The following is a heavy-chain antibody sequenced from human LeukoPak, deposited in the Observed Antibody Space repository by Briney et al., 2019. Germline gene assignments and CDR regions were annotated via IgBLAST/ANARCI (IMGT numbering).Heavy chain of an antibody. Sequence: SETLSLTCTVSGGSISSYYWSWIRQPPGKGLEWIGEINHSGSTNYNPSLKSRVTISVDTSKNQFSLKLSSVTAADTAVYYCARRVLWFYYYYMDVWGKGTTVTISS. D-gene: IGHD3-10*01. CDR3: ARRVLWFYYYYMDV. J-gene: IGHJ6*03. CDR1: GGSISSYY. CDR2: INHSGST. V-gene: IGHV4-34*01.